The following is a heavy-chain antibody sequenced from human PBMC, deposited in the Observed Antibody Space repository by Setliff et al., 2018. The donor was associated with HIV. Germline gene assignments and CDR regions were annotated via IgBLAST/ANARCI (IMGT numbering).Heavy chain of an antibody. CDR2: IFPGDSKM. J-gene: IGHJ2*01. Sequence: PGESLKISCKGSGYSFTSYWIAWVRQKPGKGLEWMGIIFPGDSKMRYSPSFQGRVTLSADKSISTAYLQWSSLQTSDSAIYYCARTTSSKWEKWYFDVWGRGTLVTVS. CDR1: GYSFTSYW. D-gene: IGHD4-4*01. CDR3: ARTTSSKWEKWYFDV. V-gene: IGHV5-51*01.